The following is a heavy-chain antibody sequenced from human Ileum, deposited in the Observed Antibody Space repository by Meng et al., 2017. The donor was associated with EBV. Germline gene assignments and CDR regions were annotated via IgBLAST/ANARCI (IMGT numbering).Heavy chain of an antibody. D-gene: IGHD3-16*01. J-gene: IGHJ4*02. CDR2: IYHSGST. CDR1: GGSIISSNW. Sequence: QGRLQGWGPGLGKPLGTLSLTSAVSGGSIISSNWWSWVRQPPGKGLEWIGEIYHSGSTNYNPSLKSRVTISVDKSKNQFSLKLSSVTAADTAVYYCARDFGPHQLWYWGQGTLVTVSS. CDR3: ARDFGPHQLWY. V-gene: IGHV4-4*02.